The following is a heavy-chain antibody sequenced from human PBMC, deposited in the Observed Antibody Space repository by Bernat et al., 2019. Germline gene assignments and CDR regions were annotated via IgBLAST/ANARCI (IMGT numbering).Heavy chain of an antibody. D-gene: IGHD5-18*01. CDR3: ARGSGYAYFDY. V-gene: IGHV3-53*02. Sequence: EVQLVETGGGLIQPGGSLRLSCAASGFTVSTNYMSWVRQAPGKGLEWVSVIYSGGTTYYADSVKGRFTISRDNSKNTLYLQMNSLRVEDTAVYYCARGSGYAYFDYWGHGTLVTVSS. CDR1: GFTVSTNY. J-gene: IGHJ4*01. CDR2: IYSGGTT.